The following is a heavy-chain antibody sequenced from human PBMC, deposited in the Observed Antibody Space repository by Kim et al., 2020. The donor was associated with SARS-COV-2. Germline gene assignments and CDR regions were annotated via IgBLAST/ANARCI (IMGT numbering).Heavy chain of an antibody. CDR1: GYSFTSYW. CDR2: IDPSDSYT. J-gene: IGHJ4*02. V-gene: IGHV5-10-1*01. D-gene: IGHD3-10*01. Sequence: GESLKISCKGSGYSFTSYWISWVRQMPGKGLEWMGRIDPSDSYTNYSPSFQGHVTISADKSISTAYLQWSSLKASDTAMYYCARQRGNTMVRGVIISRDYWGQGTLVTVSS. CDR3: ARQRGNTMVRGVIISRDY.